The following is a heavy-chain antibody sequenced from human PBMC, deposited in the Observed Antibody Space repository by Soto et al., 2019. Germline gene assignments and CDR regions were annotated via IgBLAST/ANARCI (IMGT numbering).Heavy chain of an antibody. CDR2: IKSKTDGGTT. V-gene: IGHV3-15*01. CDR3: TLAGAVAGRIPNQD. J-gene: IGHJ4*02. Sequence: GGSLRLSCAASGFTFSNAWMSWVRQAPGKGLEWVGRIKSKTDGGTTGYAAPVKGRFTISRDDSKNTLYLQMNSLKTEDTAVYYCTLAGAVAGRIPNQDWGQGTLVTVSS. CDR1: GFTFSNAW. D-gene: IGHD6-19*01.